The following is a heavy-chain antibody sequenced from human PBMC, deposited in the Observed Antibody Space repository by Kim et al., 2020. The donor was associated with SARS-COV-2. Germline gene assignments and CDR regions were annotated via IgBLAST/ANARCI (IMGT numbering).Heavy chain of an antibody. J-gene: IGHJ6*02. CDR3: AKGGYGDYVRGVLYYYGMDV. CDR1: GFTFSSYG. CDR2: ISYDGSNK. Sequence: GGSLRLSCAASGFTFSSYGMHWVRQAPGKGLEWVAVISYDGSNKYYADSVKGRFTISRDNSKNTLYLQMNSLRAEDTAVYYCAKGGYGDYVRGVLYYYGMDVWGQGTTLTVSS. V-gene: IGHV3-30*18. D-gene: IGHD4-17*01.